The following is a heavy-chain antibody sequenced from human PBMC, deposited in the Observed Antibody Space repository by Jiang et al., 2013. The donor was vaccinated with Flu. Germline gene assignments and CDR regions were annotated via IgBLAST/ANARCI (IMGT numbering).Heavy chain of an antibody. J-gene: IGHJ4*02. CDR3: ARVGLPPVADYYFDY. CDR1: NSAA. V-gene: IGHV6-1*01. CDR2: TYYRSKWYN. Sequence: NSAAWNWIRQSPSRGLEWLGRTYYRSKWYNDYAVSVKSRITINPDTSKNQFSLQLNSVTPEDTAVYYCARVGLPPVADYYFDYWGQGTLVTVSS. D-gene: IGHD6-19*01.